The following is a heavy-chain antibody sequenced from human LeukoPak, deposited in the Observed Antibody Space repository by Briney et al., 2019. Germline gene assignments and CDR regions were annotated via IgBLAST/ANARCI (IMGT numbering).Heavy chain of an antibody. Sequence: PGGSLRLSCETSGFIFSNCWMTWVRQAPGKGLEWVANIKTDGSEKYYADSEKGRFTISRDNAKNSLYLQMNSPRAEDTAVYYCATYSTRNAREFQSWGQGTLVTVSS. CDR3: ATYSTRNAREFQS. CDR2: IKTDGSEK. V-gene: IGHV3-7*01. J-gene: IGHJ1*01. D-gene: IGHD4-11*01. CDR1: GFIFSNCW.